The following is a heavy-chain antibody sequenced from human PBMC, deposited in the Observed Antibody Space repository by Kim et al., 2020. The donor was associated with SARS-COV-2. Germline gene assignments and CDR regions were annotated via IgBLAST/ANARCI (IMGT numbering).Heavy chain of an antibody. CDR3: AKDSYYDSSGYYGWRGMDV. J-gene: IGHJ6*02. Sequence: KGRFTISRENSKNTLYLQMNSLSAEDTAGYYCAKDSYYDSSGYYGWRGMDVWGQGTTVTVSS. D-gene: IGHD3-22*01. V-gene: IGHV3-30*02.